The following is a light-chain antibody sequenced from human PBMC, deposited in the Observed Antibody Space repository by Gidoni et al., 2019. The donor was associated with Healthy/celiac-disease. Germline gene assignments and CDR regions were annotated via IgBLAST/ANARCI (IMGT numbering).Light chain of an antibody. CDR1: SGSIASNY. J-gene: IGLJ2*01. CDR2: EDN. Sequence: NCMLTQPHSVSESPGQTVTISCTRSSGSIASNYVQWYQQRPGSAPTTVIYEDNQRPAGVPDRFSGSIDSSSNSASLTISGLKTEDEADYYCQSYDSSNVVFGGGTKLTVL. V-gene: IGLV6-57*04. CDR3: QSYDSSNVV.